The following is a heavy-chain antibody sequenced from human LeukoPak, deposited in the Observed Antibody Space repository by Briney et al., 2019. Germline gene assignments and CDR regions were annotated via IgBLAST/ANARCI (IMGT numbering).Heavy chain of an antibody. CDR2: IYTSGST. J-gene: IGHJ6*02. D-gene: IGHD4-23*01. V-gene: IGHV4-4*07. CDR3: ARDYGYGGTMTYYYYGMDV. Sequence: SETLSLTCTVSGGSISSYYWSWIRQPAGKGLEWIGRIYTSGSTNYNPSLKSRVTMSVDTSKNQFSLKLSSVTAADTAVYYCARDYGYGGTMTYYYYGMDVWGQGTTVTVFS. CDR1: GGSISSYY.